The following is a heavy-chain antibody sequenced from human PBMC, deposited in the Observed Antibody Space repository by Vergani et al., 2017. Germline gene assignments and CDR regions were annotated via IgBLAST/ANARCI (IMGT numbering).Heavy chain of an antibody. CDR2: IYTSGGT. J-gene: IGHJ5*02. Sequence: QVQLQESGPGLVKPSQTLSLTCTVSGGSISSGSYYWSWIRQPAGKGLEWIGRIYTSGGTNYNPARKSRVTISVDKSKNQFSLKLSSVTAADTAVYYCARTKDWFDPWGQGTLVTVSS. V-gene: IGHV4-61*02. CDR1: GGSISSGSYY. CDR3: ARTKDWFDP. D-gene: IGHD2-8*01.